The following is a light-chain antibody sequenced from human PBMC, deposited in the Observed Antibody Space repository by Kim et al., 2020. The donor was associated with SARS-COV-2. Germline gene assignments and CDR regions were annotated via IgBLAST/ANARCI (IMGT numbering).Light chain of an antibody. Sequence: IVLTQSPATLSLSPGERATLSCRASQSVGSYLAWYQQRPGQAPRLLIYDASNRATGIPARFSGSGSGTDFTLTINSLEPEDFAVYYCQQRANWPTVTFGGGTKVEIK. CDR3: QQRANWPTVT. J-gene: IGKJ4*01. V-gene: IGKV3-11*01. CDR2: DAS. CDR1: QSVGSY.